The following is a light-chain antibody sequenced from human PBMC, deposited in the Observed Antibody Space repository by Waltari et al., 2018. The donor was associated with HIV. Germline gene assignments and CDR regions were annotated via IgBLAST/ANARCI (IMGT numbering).Light chain of an antibody. CDR1: QILLHTNGHNY. CDR2: MTS. J-gene: IGKJ1*01. V-gene: IGKV2-28*01. CDR3: MQALQTPRT. Sequence: DIVMAQSPLSLPVPPVERASTACRSNQILLHTNGHNYLYWYFQKPGHSPQVLIYMTSDRAAGVPDRFSGTGSVSDYALKISRVKAEDVVIYYGMQALQTPRTFGQGTKVEIK.